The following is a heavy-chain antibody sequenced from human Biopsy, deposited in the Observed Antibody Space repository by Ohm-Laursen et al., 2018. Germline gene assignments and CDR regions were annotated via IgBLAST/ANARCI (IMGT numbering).Heavy chain of an antibody. CDR1: GFTFKDYA. CDR2: VGGGGRLTDHT. D-gene: IGHD5-18*01. Sequence: SLRLSCAASGFTFKDYAMNWIRQTQEKGLEWVSVVGGGGRLTDHTDFADSVRGRFTTSRDNSKNKLYLDMINLRAEDTAIYYCARNVRGYNYGLLEYWGQGVMVTVSS. V-gene: IGHV3-23*01. CDR3: ARNVRGYNYGLLEY. J-gene: IGHJ4*02.